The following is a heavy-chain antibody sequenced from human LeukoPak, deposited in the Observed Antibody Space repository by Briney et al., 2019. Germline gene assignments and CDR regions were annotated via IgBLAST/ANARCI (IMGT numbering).Heavy chain of an antibody. CDR2: INPSGGST. V-gene: IGHV1-46*01. J-gene: IGHJ4*02. Sequence: GASVKVSCKASGYTFTSYYMHWVRQAPGRGLEWMGIINPSGGSTSYAQKFQGRVTMTRDTSTSTVYMELSSLRSEVTAVYYCARSGTAMVPWYWGQGTLVTVSS. D-gene: IGHD5-18*01. CDR3: ARSGTAMVPWY. CDR1: GYTFTSYY.